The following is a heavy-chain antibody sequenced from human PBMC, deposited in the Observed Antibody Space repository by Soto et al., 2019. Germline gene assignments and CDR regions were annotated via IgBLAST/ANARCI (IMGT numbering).Heavy chain of an antibody. V-gene: IGHV1-69*12. Sequence: QVQLVQSGAEVKKPGSSVKVSCKASGGTFSSYAISWVRQAPGQGLEWMGGIIPIFGTANYAQKFQGRVTIXAXXSTSTAYMELSSLRSEDTAVYYCAREVIAAAGTAGWGQGTLVTVSS. CDR1: GGTFSSYA. D-gene: IGHD6-13*01. CDR2: IIPIFGTA. CDR3: AREVIAAAGTAG. J-gene: IGHJ4*02.